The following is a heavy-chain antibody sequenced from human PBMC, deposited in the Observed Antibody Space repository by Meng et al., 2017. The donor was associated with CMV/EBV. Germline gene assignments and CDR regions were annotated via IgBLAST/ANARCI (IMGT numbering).Heavy chain of an antibody. J-gene: IGHJ4*02. CDR2: IYSGGST. D-gene: IGHD3-22*01. Sequence: GESLKISCAASGFTVSSNYMSWVRQAPGKGLEWVSVIYSGGSTYYADSVKGRFTISRDNSKNTLYLQMNSLGAEDTAVYYCATTASSGYYYDFNYWGQGTLVTVSS. CDR1: GFTVSSNY. CDR3: ATTASSGYYYDFNY. V-gene: IGHV3-53*01.